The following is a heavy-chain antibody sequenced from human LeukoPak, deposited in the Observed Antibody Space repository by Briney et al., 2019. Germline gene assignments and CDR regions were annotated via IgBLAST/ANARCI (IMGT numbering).Heavy chain of an antibody. J-gene: IGHJ5*02. CDR3: ARTPALEWLTQFDP. D-gene: IGHD3-3*01. V-gene: IGHV4-59*01. Sequence: SETLSLTCTVSGGSISSYYWSWIRQPPGKGLEWIGYIYYSGSTNYNPSLKSRVTISVGTSKNQFSLKMSSVTAADTAVYYCARTPALEWLTQFDPWGQGTLVTVSS. CDR1: GGSISSYY. CDR2: IYYSGST.